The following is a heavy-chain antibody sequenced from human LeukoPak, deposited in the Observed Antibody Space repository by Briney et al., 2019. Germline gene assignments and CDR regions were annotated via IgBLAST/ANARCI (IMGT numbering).Heavy chain of an antibody. CDR1: GYTFTSYG. Sequence: ASVTVSCTASGYTFTSYGISWVRQAPGQGLEWMGWISAYNGNTNYAQKLQGRVTITRDTSASTAYMELSSLRSEDTAVYYCASPGVAAAAPDAFDIWGQGTMVTVSS. CDR3: ASPGVAAAAPDAFDI. CDR2: ISAYNGNT. D-gene: IGHD6-13*01. J-gene: IGHJ3*02. V-gene: IGHV1-18*01.